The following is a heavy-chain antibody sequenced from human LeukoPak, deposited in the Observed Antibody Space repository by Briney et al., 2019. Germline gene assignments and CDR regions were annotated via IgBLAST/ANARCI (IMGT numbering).Heavy chain of an antibody. J-gene: IGHJ4*02. V-gene: IGHV3-66*01. D-gene: IGHD4/OR15-4a*01. CDR3: ARAIDYPNYFDY. CDR2: IYSGGST. CDR1: GFTFSSYA. Sequence: QPGGSLRLSCAASGFTFSSYAMSWVRQAPGKGLEWVSVIYSGGSTYYADSVKGRFTISRDNSKNTLYLQMNSLRAEDTAVYSCARAIDYPNYFDYWGQGTLVTISS.